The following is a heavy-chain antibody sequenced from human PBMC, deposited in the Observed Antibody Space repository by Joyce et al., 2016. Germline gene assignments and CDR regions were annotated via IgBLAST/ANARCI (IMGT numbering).Heavy chain of an antibody. V-gene: IGHV3-30*03. D-gene: IGHD6-19*01. CDR3: AREYSNGWSH. J-gene: IGHJ4*01. CDR2: ISKDGSKE. Sequence: QVQLVESGGDVVQPGKSLRLSCAASGFLFSSYAMHWVRQAPGKGLEWVAVISKDGSKEFYADSLKGRFTISRDNSKDTLYLHMSSPREGDTAVYYCAREYSNGWSHWGQGTRVTVSS. CDR1: GFLFSSYA.